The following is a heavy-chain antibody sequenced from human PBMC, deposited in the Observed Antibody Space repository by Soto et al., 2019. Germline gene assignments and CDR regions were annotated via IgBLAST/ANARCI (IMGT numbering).Heavy chain of an antibody. V-gene: IGHV3-23*01. J-gene: IGHJ4*02. CDR3: AKDPSTGSADY. CDR2: LSKDGANE. D-gene: IGHD3-9*01. CDR1: WVNFGNHA. Sequence: WGFLRHPWTAAWVNFGNHAVNRVRQAPGKGLEWVSTLSKDGANEHYADSVKGRFTISRDGSKNTLYLQMNSLRAEDTAMYYCAKDPSTGSADYWGQGTQVTVSS.